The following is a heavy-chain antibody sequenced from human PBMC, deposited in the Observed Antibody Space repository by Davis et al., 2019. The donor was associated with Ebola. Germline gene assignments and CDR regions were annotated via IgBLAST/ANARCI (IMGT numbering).Heavy chain of an antibody. CDR3: ARVLTTVTTGWFDP. Sequence: SETLSLTCAVSGGSISSNNWWSWVRQPPGKGLEWIGEIFHDGSTDYGPSLKSRVTISVDTSKNQFSLKLSSVTAADTAVYYCARVLTTVTTGWFDPWGQGTLVTVSS. CDR1: GGSISSNNW. D-gene: IGHD4-11*01. V-gene: IGHV4-4*02. J-gene: IGHJ5*02. CDR2: IFHDGST.